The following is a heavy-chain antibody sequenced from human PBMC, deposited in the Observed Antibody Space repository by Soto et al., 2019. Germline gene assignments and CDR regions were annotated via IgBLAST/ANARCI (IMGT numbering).Heavy chain of an antibody. D-gene: IGHD5-18*01. Sequence: QITLKESGPTLVKPTQTLTLTCTFSGFSLSTSGVGVGWIRQPPGKALEWLGFIYWDDDKRHSPSLKSRLTITKDTSKNQVVLTMTNMDPVDTATYYCTHSTDTVMALDYWGQGTLVTVSS. J-gene: IGHJ4*02. V-gene: IGHV2-5*02. CDR3: THSTDTVMALDY. CDR2: IYWDDDK. CDR1: GFSLSTSGVG.